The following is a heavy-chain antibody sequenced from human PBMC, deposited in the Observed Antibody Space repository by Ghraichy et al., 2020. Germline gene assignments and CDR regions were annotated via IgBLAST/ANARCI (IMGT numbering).Heavy chain of an antibody. V-gene: IGHV4-59*01. Sequence: SETLSLTCTVSGGSISSYYWSWIRQPPGKGLEWIGYIYYSGSTNYNPSLKSRVTISVDTSKNQFSLKLSSVTAADTAVYYCARDNYYSMDVWGQGTTVTVYS. J-gene: IGHJ6*03. CDR3: ARDNYYSMDV. CDR2: IYYSGST. CDR1: GGSISSYY.